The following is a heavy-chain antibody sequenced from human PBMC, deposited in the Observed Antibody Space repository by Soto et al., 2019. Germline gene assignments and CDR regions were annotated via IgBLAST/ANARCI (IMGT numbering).Heavy chain of an antibody. V-gene: IGHV4-31*03. Sequence: PSETLSLTCTVSGGSISSGGYYWSWIRQHPGKGLEWIGYIYYSGSTYYNPSLKSRVTISVDTSKNQFSLKLSSVTAADTAVYYRARGDRYCPNSFDYWGQGTLVTVSS. CDR3: ARGDRYCPNSFDY. J-gene: IGHJ4*02. CDR2: IYYSGST. CDR1: GGSISSGGYY. D-gene: IGHD2-15*01.